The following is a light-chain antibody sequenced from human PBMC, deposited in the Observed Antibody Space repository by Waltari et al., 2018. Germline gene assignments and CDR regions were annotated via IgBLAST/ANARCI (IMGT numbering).Light chain of an antibody. CDR3: MQALQTPRT. J-gene: IGKJ5*01. CDR1: QSLLHSNGYTY. CDR2: WGS. Sequence: DIVMTQSPLSLPVTPGEPASISCRSSQSLLHSNGYTYLDWYLQKPGQSPQVLIYWGSNRASGVPDRFSGSGSGTDFTLKISRVEAEEVGVYYCMQALQTPRTFGQGTRLEIK. V-gene: IGKV2-28*01.